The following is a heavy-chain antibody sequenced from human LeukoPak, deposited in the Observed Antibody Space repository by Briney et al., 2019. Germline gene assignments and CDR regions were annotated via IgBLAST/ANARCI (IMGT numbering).Heavy chain of an antibody. V-gene: IGHV4-34*01. CDR1: GGSFSGYY. J-gene: IGHJ4*02. CDR3: ARGRPGYDFWSGYSDLDY. CDR2: INHSGST. Sequence: SQTLSLTCAVYGGSFSGYYWSWIRQPPGKGLEWIGEINHSGSTNYNPSLKSRVTISVDTSKNQFSLKLSSVTAADTAVYYCARGRPGYDFWSGYSDLDYWGQGTLVTVSS. D-gene: IGHD3-3*01.